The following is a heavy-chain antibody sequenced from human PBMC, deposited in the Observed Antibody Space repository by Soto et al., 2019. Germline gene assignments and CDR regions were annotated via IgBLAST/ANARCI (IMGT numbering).Heavy chain of an antibody. J-gene: IGHJ4*02. CDR2: ISSSSSYI. Sequence: PGGSLRLSCAASGFTFSSYSMNWVRQAPGKGLEWVSSISSSSSYIYYADSVKGRFTISRDNAKNSLYLQMNSLRAEDTAVYYCATETKTSSYYDINDYYSVYDYWGQGTLVTVSS. CDR3: ATETKTSSYYDINDYYSVYDY. V-gene: IGHV3-21*01. D-gene: IGHD3-22*01. CDR1: GFTFSSYS.